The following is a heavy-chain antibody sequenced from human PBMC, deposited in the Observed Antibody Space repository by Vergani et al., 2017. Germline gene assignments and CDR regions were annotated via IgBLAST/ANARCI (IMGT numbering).Heavy chain of an antibody. CDR1: GYSISSGYY. V-gene: IGHV4-38-2*02. CDR2: IYHSGST. D-gene: IGHD3-10*01. CDR3: ARDGTMVRGVIPLDY. Sequence: QVQLQESGPGLVKPSETLSLTCAVSGYSISSGYYWGWIRPPPGKGLEWIGSIYHSGSTYYNPSLKSRVTISVDTSKNQFSLKLSSVTAADTAVYYCARDGTMVRGVIPLDYWGQGTLVTVSS. J-gene: IGHJ4*02.